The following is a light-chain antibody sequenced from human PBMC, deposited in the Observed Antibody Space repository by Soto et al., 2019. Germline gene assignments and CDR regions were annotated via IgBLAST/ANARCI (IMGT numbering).Light chain of an antibody. J-gene: IGKJ4*01. Sequence: DIQMTQSPSSLSASVGYRVTXXXQASQDISNYLNWYQHIPGRAPKLLIFDASNLETGVPSRFSGSGSGTEFTFTISSLQPEDIATYYCQQYDNLSLTFGGGTKVDIK. CDR3: QQYDNLSLT. CDR1: QDISNY. V-gene: IGKV1-33*01. CDR2: DAS.